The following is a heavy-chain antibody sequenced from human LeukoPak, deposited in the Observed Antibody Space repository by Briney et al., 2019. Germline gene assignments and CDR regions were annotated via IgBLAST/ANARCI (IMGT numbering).Heavy chain of an antibody. Sequence: ASVKVSCKASGGTFSSYAISWERQAPGQGLEWMGRIIPILGIANYAQEFQGRVTITADKSTSTAYMELSSLRSEDTAVYYCVSGDLDYWGQGTLVTVSS. V-gene: IGHV1-69*04. J-gene: IGHJ4*02. CDR3: VSGDLDY. D-gene: IGHD2-21*02. CDR2: IIPILGIA. CDR1: GGTFSSYA.